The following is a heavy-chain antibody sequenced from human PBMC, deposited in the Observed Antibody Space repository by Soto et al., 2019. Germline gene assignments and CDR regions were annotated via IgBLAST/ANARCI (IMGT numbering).Heavy chain of an antibody. J-gene: IGHJ4*02. D-gene: IGHD2-2*01. V-gene: IGHV3-7*03. Sequence: GGSLRLSCEASGFTFSDYWMSWVRQAPGKGPEWVANIKFDGSEKQYVDSVRGRFTISRDSSRSSLSLQMNSLRAGDTAVYYCVKDGGYCSSSTCYAPRNHYFDSWGQGTLVTVSS. CDR3: VKDGGYCSSSTCYAPRNHYFDS. CDR2: IKFDGSEK. CDR1: GFTFSDYW.